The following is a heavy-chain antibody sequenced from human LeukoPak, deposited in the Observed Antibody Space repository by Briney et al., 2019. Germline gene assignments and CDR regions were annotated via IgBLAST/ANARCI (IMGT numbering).Heavy chain of an antibody. CDR2: ITNDGSAT. Sequence: GGSLRLSCAVSGFTFSNYWMHWVRQDPGEGLAWVSRITNDGSATGYADSVKGRFTISRDNAKNTLYLHMDSLSPEDTAVYYCARDASPGYFDLWGRGTLVTVSS. CDR1: GFTFSNYW. D-gene: IGHD2-15*01. CDR3: ARDASPGYFDL. V-gene: IGHV3-74*01. J-gene: IGHJ2*01.